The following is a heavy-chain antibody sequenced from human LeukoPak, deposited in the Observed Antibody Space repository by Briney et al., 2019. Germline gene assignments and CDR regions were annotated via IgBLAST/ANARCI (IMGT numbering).Heavy chain of an antibody. Sequence: GGSLRLSCAASGFIFSSYGMSWVRQAPGKGLEWVSVLSGSGGSTYYADSVKGRFTISRDDSKNTLYLQMNILRAEDTAIYYCAKGTLGSCSGARCYPFDYWGQGTLVNVSS. D-gene: IGHD2-15*01. J-gene: IGHJ4*02. CDR3: AKGTLGSCSGARCYPFDY. CDR2: LSGSGGST. CDR1: GFIFSSYG. V-gene: IGHV3-23*01.